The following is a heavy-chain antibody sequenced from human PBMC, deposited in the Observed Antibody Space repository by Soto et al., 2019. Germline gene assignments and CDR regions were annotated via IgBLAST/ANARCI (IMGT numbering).Heavy chain of an antibody. CDR3: ARDNSSRWLQLGYFDY. Sequence: SETLSLTCTVSGGSISSYYWSWIRQPPGKGLEWIGYIYYSGSTNYNPSLKSRVTISVDTSKNQFSLKLSSVTAADTAVYYCARDNSSRWLQLGYFDYWGQGTLVTVSS. J-gene: IGHJ4*02. CDR2: IYYSGST. CDR1: GGSISSYY. D-gene: IGHD5-12*01. V-gene: IGHV4-59*01.